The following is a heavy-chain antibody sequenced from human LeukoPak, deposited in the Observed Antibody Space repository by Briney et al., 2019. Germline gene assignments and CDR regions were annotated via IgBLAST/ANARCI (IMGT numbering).Heavy chain of an antibody. CDR2: IDYSGST. Sequence: SETLSLTCTVSGGTISRYYWSWIRQPPGKGLEWIAYIDYSGSTNYNPSLKSRLTISLDASKNQFSLKLSSVTAADTAVYYCARLQGRGDNYLDFWGQGALVTVSS. J-gene: IGHJ4*02. CDR3: ARLQGRGDNYLDF. CDR1: GGTISRYY. D-gene: IGHD7-27*01. V-gene: IGHV4-59*08.